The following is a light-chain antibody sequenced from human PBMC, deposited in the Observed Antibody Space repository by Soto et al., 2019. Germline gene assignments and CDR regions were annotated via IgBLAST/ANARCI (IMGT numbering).Light chain of an antibody. J-gene: IGLJ1*01. Sequence: QSVLTQPPSASGSPGQSVTISCTGASSDVGGYSYVSWYQQHPGKAPKLMIYEVSKRPSGVPDRFSGSKFGNTASLTVSGLQAEDEADYYCSSYTRTSNHYFFGSGTKVTVL. CDR1: SSDVGGYSY. CDR2: EVS. CDR3: SSYTRTSNHYF. V-gene: IGLV2-8*01.